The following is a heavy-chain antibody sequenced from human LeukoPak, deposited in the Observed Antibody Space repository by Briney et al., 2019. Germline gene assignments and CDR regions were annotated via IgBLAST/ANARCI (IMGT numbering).Heavy chain of an antibody. D-gene: IGHD4/OR15-4a*01. Sequence: PSETLSLTCAVSGGSISSSNWWSWVRQPPGKGLEWIGEIYHSGSTNYNPSLKSRVTISVDKSKNQFSLKLSSVTAADTAVYYCARSPLAGPGVLGYWGQGTLVTVSS. CDR3: ARSPLAGPGVLGY. CDR2: IYHSGST. V-gene: IGHV4-4*02. CDR1: GGSISSSNW. J-gene: IGHJ4*02.